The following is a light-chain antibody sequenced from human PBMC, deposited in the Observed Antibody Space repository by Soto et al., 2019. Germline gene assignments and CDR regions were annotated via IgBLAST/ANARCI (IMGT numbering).Light chain of an antibody. CDR1: GTVISIY. CDR2: GAS. CDR3: QQYGSSPLT. J-gene: IGKJ4*01. V-gene: IGKV3-20*01. Sequence: EIVLTQSPGTLSLSPGERATLSCRASGTVISIYLAWYQQKPGQAPRLLMFGASSRATGITDRFSGSGSGTDFTLTISRVEPEDFAVYYCQQYGSSPLTFGGGTKVEIK.